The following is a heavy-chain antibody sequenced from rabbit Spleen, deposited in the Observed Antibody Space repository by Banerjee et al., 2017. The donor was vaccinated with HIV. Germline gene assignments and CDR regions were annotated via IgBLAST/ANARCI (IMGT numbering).Heavy chain of an antibody. D-gene: IGHD7-1*01. V-gene: IGHV1S40*01. CDR3: ARDTGTSFSSYGMDL. Sequence: QSLEESGGGLVKPGASLTLTCKASGFSFNSGYDMCWVRQAPGKGLEWIACIYAGSSGNTYSATWAKGRFTISKASSTTVTLQMTTLTAVDTATYFCARDTGTSFSSYGMDLWGPGTLVTVS. CDR2: IYAGSSGNT. CDR1: GFSFNSGYD. J-gene: IGHJ6*01.